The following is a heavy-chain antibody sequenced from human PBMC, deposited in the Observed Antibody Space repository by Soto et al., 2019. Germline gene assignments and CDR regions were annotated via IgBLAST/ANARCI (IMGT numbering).Heavy chain of an antibody. CDR1: GGTFSSYA. D-gene: IGHD6-19*01. CDR2: IIPIFGTA. J-gene: IGHJ6*02. CDR3: ERGGGGGERWLVRGGGYYYYGMDV. V-gene: IGHV1-69*01. Sequence: QVQLVQSGAEVKKPGSSVKVSCKASGGTFSSYAISWVRQAPGQGLEWMGGIIPIFGTANYAQKFQGRVTITADESTSTAYVGLSSLGCEDPAVYYWERGGGGGERWLVRGGGYYYYGMDVWGQGTTVTVSS.